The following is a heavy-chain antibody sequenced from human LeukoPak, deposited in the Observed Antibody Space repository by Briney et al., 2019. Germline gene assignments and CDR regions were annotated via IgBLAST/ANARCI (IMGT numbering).Heavy chain of an antibody. CDR3: ARWGSELPDDAFDI. CDR1: GFTVSSNY. CDR2: IRQDGSEK. J-gene: IGHJ3*02. V-gene: IGHV3-7*01. D-gene: IGHD6-25*01. Sequence: GGSLRLSCAASGFTVSSNYMSWVRQAPGKWLEWVANIRQDGSEKHYLDSVKGRITISRDNAKNSLYLQMNSLRVEDTAVYFCARWGSELPDDAFDIWGQGTMVTVSS.